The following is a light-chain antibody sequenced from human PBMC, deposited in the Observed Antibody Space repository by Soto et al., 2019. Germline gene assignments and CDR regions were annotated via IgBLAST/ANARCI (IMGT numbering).Light chain of an antibody. CDR3: QQYNSYSYT. CDR1: QTINDW. V-gene: IGKV1-5*03. Sequence: DIQMTQSPSTLSASVGDRVIIACRASQTINDWLAWYQQKPGKAPKLLIYRASNLQSGVPSRFSGSGSGTEFTLTISSLQPDDFATYYCQQYNSYSYTFGQGTKVDIK. J-gene: IGKJ2*01. CDR2: RAS.